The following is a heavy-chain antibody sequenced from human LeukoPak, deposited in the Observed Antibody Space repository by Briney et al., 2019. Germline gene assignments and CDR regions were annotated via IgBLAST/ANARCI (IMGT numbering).Heavy chain of an antibody. D-gene: IGHD3-22*01. CDR2: SFYSGST. V-gene: IGHV4-59*01. Sequence: SETLSLTCRVSGDSMNIYSWSCIRQPPGKGLEWIGYSFYSGSTNYNPSLKSRVTISVDTSKKQFSLKLSSVTAADTAVYYCARQYGSSGSPLDYWGQGTLVTVSS. CDR3: ARQYGSSGSPLDY. J-gene: IGHJ4*02. CDR1: GDSMNIYS.